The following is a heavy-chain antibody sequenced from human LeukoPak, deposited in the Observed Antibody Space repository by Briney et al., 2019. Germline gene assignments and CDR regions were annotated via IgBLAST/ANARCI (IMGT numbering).Heavy chain of an antibody. CDR3: ARGMYSSSSGIDY. Sequence: PGGPLRLSCAAPGFTFISYTMNWFGQAPGKGLEWVSSISSSSSYIYYADSVKGRFTISRDNAKNSLYLQMNSLRAEDTAVYYCARGMYSSSSGIDYWGQGTLVTVSS. CDR1: GFTFISYT. J-gene: IGHJ4*02. D-gene: IGHD6-6*01. CDR2: ISSSSSYI. V-gene: IGHV3-21*01.